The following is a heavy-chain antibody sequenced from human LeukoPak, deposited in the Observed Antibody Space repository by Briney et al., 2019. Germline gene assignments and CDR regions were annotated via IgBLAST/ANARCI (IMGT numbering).Heavy chain of an antibody. CDR1: GFTFSSYA. J-gene: IGHJ6*03. V-gene: IGHV3-30*04. CDR2: ISYDGSNK. CDR3: AREGLPDYYYYMDV. Sequence: GGSLILSCAASGFTFSSYAMHWVRQAPGKGLEWVAVISYDGSNKYYADSVKGRFTISRDNAKNSLYLQMNSLRAEDTAVYYCAREGLPDYYYYMDVWGKGTTVTVSS.